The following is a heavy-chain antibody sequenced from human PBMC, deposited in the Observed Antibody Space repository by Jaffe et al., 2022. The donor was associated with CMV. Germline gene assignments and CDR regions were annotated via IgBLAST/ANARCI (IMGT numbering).Heavy chain of an antibody. V-gene: IGHV2-70*01. J-gene: IGHJ4*02. Sequence: QVTLRESGPALVKPTQTLTLTCTFSGFSLSTSGMCVSWIRQPPGKALEWLALIDWDDDKYYSTSLKTRLTISKDTSKNQVVLTMTNMDPVDTATYYCARIRPRPEIAAGYYFDYWGQGTLVTVSS. CDR2: IDWDDDK. CDR1: GFSLSTSGMC. D-gene: IGHD6-13*01. CDR3: ARIRPRPEIAAGYYFDY.